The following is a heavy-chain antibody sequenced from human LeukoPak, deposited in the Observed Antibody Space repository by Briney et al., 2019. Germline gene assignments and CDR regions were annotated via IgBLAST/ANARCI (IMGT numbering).Heavy chain of an antibody. J-gene: IGHJ5*02. D-gene: IGHD5-24*01. CDR1: GGSISSYY. V-gene: IGHV4-59*01. Sequence: SETLSLTCTVSGGSISSYYWSWIRQPPGKGLEWIGYIYYGGSTNYNPSLKSRVTISVDTSKNQFSLKLSSVTAADTAVYYCARGDEPTSTPFDPWGQGTLVTVSS. CDR2: IYYGGST. CDR3: ARGDEPTSTPFDP.